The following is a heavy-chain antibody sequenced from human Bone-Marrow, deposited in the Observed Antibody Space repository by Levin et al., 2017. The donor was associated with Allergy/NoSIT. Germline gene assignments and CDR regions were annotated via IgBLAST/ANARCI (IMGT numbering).Heavy chain of an antibody. CDR3: ARGPHYGDFVNY. CDR2: INHSGST. D-gene: IGHD4-17*01. J-gene: IGHJ4*02. V-gene: IGHV4-34*01. CDR1: GGSFSGYY. Sequence: SQTLSLTCAVYGGSFSGYYWSWIRQPPGKGLEWIGEINHSGSTNYNPSLKSRVTISVDTSKNQFSLKLSSVTAADTAVYYCARGPHYGDFVNYWGQGTLVTVSS.